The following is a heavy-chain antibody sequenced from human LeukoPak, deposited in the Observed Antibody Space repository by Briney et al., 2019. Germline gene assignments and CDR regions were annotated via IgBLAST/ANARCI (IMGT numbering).Heavy chain of an antibody. CDR2: ISQNGDS. D-gene: IGHD3-22*01. CDR3: ARGPYSYDSSGAFDI. J-gene: IGHJ3*02. V-gene: IGHV4-34*01. Sequence: SETLSLTCGVSGGSLSFYYWSWICQSPGKGLEWIAEISQNGDSNYNMSLKSRVTISVDTSKNQFSLKLSSVTAADTAVYFCARGPYSYDSSGAFDIWGQGTMVTVSS. CDR1: GGSLSFYY.